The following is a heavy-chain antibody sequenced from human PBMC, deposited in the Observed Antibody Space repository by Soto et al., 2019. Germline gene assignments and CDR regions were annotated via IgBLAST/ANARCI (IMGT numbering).Heavy chain of an antibody. Sequence: ELQLVESGGGLIQPGGSLRLSCAASGFTVTRNYMTWVRLAPGKGLECVSTIHTGGKTFYTDSVKGRFTVSRDASKNTVDLQMNTPSVEDTAVYYCATGGSKRVRGAIVEVFHLEFWGRGTVVTVSS. J-gene: IGHJ4*02. D-gene: IGHD3-10*01. V-gene: IGHV3-53*02. CDR3: ATGGSKRVRGAIVEVFHLEF. CDR1: GFTVTRNY. CDR2: IHTGGKT.